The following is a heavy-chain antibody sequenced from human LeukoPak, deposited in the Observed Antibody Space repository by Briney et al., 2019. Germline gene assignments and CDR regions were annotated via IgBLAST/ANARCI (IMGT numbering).Heavy chain of an antibody. Sequence: ASVKVSCKASGGTFSSYAISWVRQAPGQGLEWMGGIIPIFGTANYAQKFQGRVTITAGESTSTAYMELSSLRSEDTAVYYCAREPVAGTSGAFDIWGQGTMVTVSS. V-gene: IGHV1-69*13. CDR2: IIPIFGTA. CDR1: GGTFSSYA. J-gene: IGHJ3*02. CDR3: AREPVAGTSGAFDI. D-gene: IGHD6-19*01.